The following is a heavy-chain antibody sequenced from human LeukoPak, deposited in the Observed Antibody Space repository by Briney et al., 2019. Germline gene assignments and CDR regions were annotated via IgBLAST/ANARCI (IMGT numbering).Heavy chain of an antibody. J-gene: IGHJ4*02. V-gene: IGHV3-66*01. D-gene: IGHD4-17*01. CDR2: IYSGGST. CDR3: ASDSTRTTGGDDY. Sequence: GGSLRLSCAASGFTVSSNYMSWVRQAPGKGLEWVSVIYSGGSTYYADSVKGRFTISRDNSKNTLYLQMNSLRAEDTAVYYCASDSTRTTGGDDYWGQGTLVTVSS. CDR1: GFTVSSNY.